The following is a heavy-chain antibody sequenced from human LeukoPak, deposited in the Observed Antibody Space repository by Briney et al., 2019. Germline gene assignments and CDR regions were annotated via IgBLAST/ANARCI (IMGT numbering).Heavy chain of an antibody. D-gene: IGHD2-2*01. J-gene: IGHJ5*02. CDR2: FYYSGST. CDR3: ARALIGYCSTTSCGYFDP. V-gene: IGHV4-31*03. Sequence: SETLSLTCTVSGGSINSGGYYWSWIRQHPGKGLEWIGYFYYSGSTYYNPSLKSRVIISADMSKSQFSLNLSSVSVADTAVYYCARALIGYCSTTSCGYFDPWGQGTLVAVSS. CDR1: GGSINSGGYY.